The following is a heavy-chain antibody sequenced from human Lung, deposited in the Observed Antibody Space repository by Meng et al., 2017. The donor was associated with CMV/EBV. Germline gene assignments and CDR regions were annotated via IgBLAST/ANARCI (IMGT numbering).Heavy chain of an antibody. CDR3: TRDKTIVTSWMSNNYYGMDV. J-gene: IGHJ6*02. V-gene: IGHV3-49*04. D-gene: IGHD4-17*01. CDR1: GFTFGDYT. Sequence: SCTASGFTFGDYTLSWVRQAPGKGLEWVGFIRSKAFGGATEYGASVKGRFTISRDDSKGIAYLQMNSLKTEDTAVYYCTRDKTIVTSWMSNNYYGMDVWXQGTTVTVSS. CDR2: IRSKAFGGAT.